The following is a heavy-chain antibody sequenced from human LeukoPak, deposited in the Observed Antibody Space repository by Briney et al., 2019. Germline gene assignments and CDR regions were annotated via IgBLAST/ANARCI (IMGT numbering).Heavy chain of an antibody. CDR1: GVTFSSYA. CDR2: ISSNGGST. Sequence: PGGSLRLSCAASGVTFSSYAMHWVRQAPGKGLEYVSAISSNGGSTYYANSVKGRFTISRDNSKNTLYLQMGSLRAGDMAVYYCARSRSPPWNWFYFYYWGQGNLVTVSS. CDR3: ARSRSPPWNWFYFYY. V-gene: IGHV3-64*01. D-gene: IGHD1-7*01. J-gene: IGHJ4*02.